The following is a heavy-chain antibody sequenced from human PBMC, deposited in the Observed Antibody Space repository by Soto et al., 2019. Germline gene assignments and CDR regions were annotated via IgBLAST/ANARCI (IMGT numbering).Heavy chain of an antibody. CDR3: AASILRVWVLPHFDY. J-gene: IGHJ4*02. Sequence: QVPLVQSGAEVKKPGASVKVSCKVSVYTFTDLSMHWVRQAPGEGLEWMGGFDPEKGKRIYAQNFQGRVTMTEDTSTGKAYMELSSLRSDDTAVYYCAASILRVWVLPHFDYWGQGTLVSVSS. V-gene: IGHV1-24*01. CDR2: FDPEKGKR. CDR1: VYTFTDLS. D-gene: IGHD3-10*01.